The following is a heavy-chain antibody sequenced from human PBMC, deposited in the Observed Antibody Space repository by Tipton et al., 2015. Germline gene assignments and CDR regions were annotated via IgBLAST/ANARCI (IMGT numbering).Heavy chain of an antibody. CDR1: GGSISTRTYY. CDR2: TYYSGST. Sequence: LRLSCSVSGGSISTRTYYWGWIRQPPGKGLEFIGTTYYSGSTYYNPSLKSRVSISVDTSKNLFSLSLSSVTAADTAVYYCARGSFDIWGQGTLVTVSS. CDR3: ARGSFDI. J-gene: IGHJ3*02. V-gene: IGHV4-39*01.